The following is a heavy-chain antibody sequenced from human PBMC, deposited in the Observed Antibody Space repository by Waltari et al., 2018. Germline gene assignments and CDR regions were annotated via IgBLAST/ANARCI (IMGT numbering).Heavy chain of an antibody. J-gene: IGHJ5*02. CDR3: ARGGGGDWEWFDP. Sequence: QVQLQDSGPSLLKPSETLSLICTVSGGSISGFYWSWVRQPTGKGLDWIGYIYYTGSTNFNPSLKSRVTMSVDTSKNQFALKLSSVTAADTAFYYCARGGGGDWEWFDPWGQGTLVTVSS. D-gene: IGHD2-21*02. CDR2: IYYTGST. V-gene: IGHV4-59*01. CDR1: GGSISGFY.